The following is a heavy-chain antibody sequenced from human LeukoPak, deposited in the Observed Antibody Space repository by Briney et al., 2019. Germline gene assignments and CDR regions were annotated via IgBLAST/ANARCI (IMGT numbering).Heavy chain of an antibody. CDR3: AREGLKLRYCDWSYYFDY. D-gene: IGHD3-9*01. J-gene: IGHJ4*02. CDR2: ISSSSSTI. Sequence: PGGSLRLSCAASGFTFSSYSMNWVRQAPGKGLEWVSYISSSSSTIYYADSVKGRFTISRDNAKNPLYRQMNSLRAEDTAVYYCAREGLKLRYCDWSYYFDYWGQGTLVTVSS. V-gene: IGHV3-48*01. CDR1: GFTFSSYS.